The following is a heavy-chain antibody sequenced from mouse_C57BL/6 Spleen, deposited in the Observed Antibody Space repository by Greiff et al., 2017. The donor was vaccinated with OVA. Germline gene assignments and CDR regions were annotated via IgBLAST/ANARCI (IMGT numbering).Heavy chain of an antibody. D-gene: IGHD4-1*01. CDR2: FHPYNDDT. CDR3: ARKNGLGGGYFDY. J-gene: IGHJ2*01. V-gene: IGHV1-47*01. CDR1: GYTFTTYP. Sequence: VKVVESGAELVKPGASVKMSCKASGYTFTTYPIEWMKQNHGKSLEWIGNFHPYNDDTKYNEKFKGKATLTVEKSSSTVYLELSRLTSDDSAVYYCARKNGLGGGYFDYWGQGTTLTVSS.